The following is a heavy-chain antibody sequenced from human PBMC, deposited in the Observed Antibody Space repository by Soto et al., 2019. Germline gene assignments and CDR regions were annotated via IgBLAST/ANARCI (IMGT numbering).Heavy chain of an antibody. Sequence: PSETLSLTCTVSGGSISSSSYYWGWIRQPPGKGLEWIGSIYYSGSTYYNPSLKSRVTISVDTSKNQFSLKLSSVTAADTAVYYCARPGAYYYFLTGPNDHGTDPWGQGTTVT. CDR3: ARPGAYYYFLTGPNDHGTDP. J-gene: IGHJ6*02. V-gene: IGHV4-39*01. CDR1: GGSISSSSYY. D-gene: IGHD3-9*01. CDR2: IYYSGST.